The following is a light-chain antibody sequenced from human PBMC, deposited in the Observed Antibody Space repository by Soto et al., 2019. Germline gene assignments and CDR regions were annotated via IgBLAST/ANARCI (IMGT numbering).Light chain of an antibody. V-gene: IGLV2-14*01. CDR2: EVS. J-gene: IGLJ1*01. Sequence: QSALTQPASVSGSPGQSITISCTGTSSDVGTYNYVSWYQQHPGKAPKLMMYEVSNRPSGVSDRFSGSKSGNTASLTISGRQAEDEADYYCISYTTTSTLYAFGTGTKLTVL. CDR3: ISYTTTSTLYA. CDR1: SSDVGTYNY.